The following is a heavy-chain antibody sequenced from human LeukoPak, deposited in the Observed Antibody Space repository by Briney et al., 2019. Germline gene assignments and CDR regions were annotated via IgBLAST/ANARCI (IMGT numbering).Heavy chain of an antibody. CDR3: ARDQRSAATAEPLFDY. Sequence: GGSLRLSCAASGFTFSSYSMNWVRQAPGKGLEWVSSISSSSSYIYYADSVKGRFTISRDNAKNSLYLQMNSLRAEDTAVYYCARDQRSAATAEPLFDYWGQGTLVTVSS. D-gene: IGHD6-25*01. CDR2: ISSSSSYI. V-gene: IGHV3-21*01. CDR1: GFTFSSYS. J-gene: IGHJ4*02.